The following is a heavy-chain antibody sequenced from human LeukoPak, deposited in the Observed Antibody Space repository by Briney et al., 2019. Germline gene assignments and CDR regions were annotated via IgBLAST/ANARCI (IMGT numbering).Heavy chain of an antibody. CDR3: ARGGRRMMMTFGGVIVDAFHF. J-gene: IGHJ3*01. CDR1: GYTFTDYD. V-gene: IGHV1-8*01. D-gene: IGHD3-16*01. Sequence: ASVKVSCKASGYTFTDYDINWVRQATGQGLEWIGWMNPNSGKTGYAQKFQGRVTMTRNSSISTAYIELISLRSEDTAVYYCARGGRRMMMTFGGVIVDAFHFWGQGTMVSVSS. CDR2: MNPNSGKT.